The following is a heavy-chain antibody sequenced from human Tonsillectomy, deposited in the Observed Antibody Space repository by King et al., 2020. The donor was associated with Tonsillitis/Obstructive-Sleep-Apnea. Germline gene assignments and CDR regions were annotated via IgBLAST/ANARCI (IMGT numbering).Heavy chain of an antibody. CDR3: ARARTYEATYDYYYNGMDV. CDR2: INHSGST. D-gene: IGHD1-26*01. V-gene: IGHV4-34*01. Sequence: VQLQQWGAGLLKPSETLSLTCAVYGGSFRGYYWSWIRQPPGKGLEWIGEINHSGSTNNNPSLKSRVTISVDTSKNQFSLNLSSVTAADTAVYYCARARTYEATYDYYYNGMDVWGQGTTVTVSS. J-gene: IGHJ6*02. CDR1: GGSFRGYY.